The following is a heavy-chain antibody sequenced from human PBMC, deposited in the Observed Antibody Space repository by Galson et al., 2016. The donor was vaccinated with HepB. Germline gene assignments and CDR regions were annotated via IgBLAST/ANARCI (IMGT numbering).Heavy chain of an antibody. CDR1: GITFSNYG. CDR3: AKGTTLQVHFGYFDH. D-gene: IGHD1/OR15-1a*01. Sequence: SLRLSCAASGITFSNYGMHWVRQAPGKGLEWVALIWNDGSNKYYADSVKGRFTIPRDNSKDTLYLQMSSLRAEDTALYYCAKGTTLQVHFGYFDHWGQGTLVTVSS. J-gene: IGHJ4*02. V-gene: IGHV3-33*06. CDR2: IWNDGSNK.